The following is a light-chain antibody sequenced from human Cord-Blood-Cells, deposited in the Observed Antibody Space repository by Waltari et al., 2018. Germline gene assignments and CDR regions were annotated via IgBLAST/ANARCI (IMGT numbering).Light chain of an antibody. CDR2: AAS. CDR1: QGSSRY. CDR3: QQYYSFPLT. V-gene: IGKV1D-8*01. J-gene: IGKJ4*01. Sequence: VIWMTQSPSLPSSSTRYRVTISCRMSQGSSRYLAWYQQKPGKAPELLIYAASTLQSGVPSRFSGSGSGTDFTLTISCLQSEDFATYYCQQYYSFPLTFGGGTKVEIK.